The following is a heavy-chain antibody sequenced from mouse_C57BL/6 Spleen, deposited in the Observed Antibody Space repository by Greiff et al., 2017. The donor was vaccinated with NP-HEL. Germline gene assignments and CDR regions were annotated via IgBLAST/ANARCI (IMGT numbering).Heavy chain of an antibody. J-gene: IGHJ4*01. D-gene: IGHD1-1*01. V-gene: IGHV8-12*01. CDR2: IYWDDAK. Sequence: QVTLKESGPGILQSSQTLSLTCSFSGFSLSTSGMGVSWIRQPSGKGLEWLAHIYWDDAKRYNPSLKSRPTTSKDTSRNQVFLKITSVDTADTATYYCARTPIYYCSSSLYYYAIDYWGQGTSVTVAS. CDR1: GFSLSTSGMG. CDR3: ARTPIYYCSSSLYYYAIDY.